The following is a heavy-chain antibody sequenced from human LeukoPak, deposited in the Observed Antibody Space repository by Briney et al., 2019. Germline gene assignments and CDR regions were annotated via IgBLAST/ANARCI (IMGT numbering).Heavy chain of an antibody. V-gene: IGHV3-53*01. CDR1: GFAVSSNY. D-gene: IGHD6-25*01. CDR2: IYSGGST. Sequence: TGGSLRLSCAASGFAVSSNYMSWVRQAPGKGLEWVSVIYSGGSTYYADSVKGRSTISRDNSKNTLYLQMNSLRTEDTAVYYCARRAVYWGQGTLVTVSS. CDR3: ARRAVY. J-gene: IGHJ4*02.